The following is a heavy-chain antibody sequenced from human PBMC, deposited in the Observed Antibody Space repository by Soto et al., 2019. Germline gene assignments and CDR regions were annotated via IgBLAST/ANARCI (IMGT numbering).Heavy chain of an antibody. CDR2: ISAYNGNT. V-gene: IGHV1-18*01. CDR1: GYTFTSYG. Sequence: ASVKVSCKASGYTFTSYGISWVRQAPLQGLEWMGWISAYNGNTNYAQKLQGRVTMTTDTSTSTAYMELRSLRSDDTAVYYCARSLLRFLTPFMFDPWGQGTLVTVSS. J-gene: IGHJ5*02. CDR3: ARSLLRFLTPFMFDP. D-gene: IGHD3-3*01.